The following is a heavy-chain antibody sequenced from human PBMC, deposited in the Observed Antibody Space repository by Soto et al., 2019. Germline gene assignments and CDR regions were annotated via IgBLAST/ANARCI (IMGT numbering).Heavy chain of an antibody. V-gene: IGHV3-33*01. D-gene: IGHD5-18*01. CDR1: GFTFSSYG. CDR2: IWYDGSNK. J-gene: IGHJ4*02. Sequence: QVQLVESGGGVVQPGRSLRLSCAASGFTFSSYGMHWVRQAPGKGLEWVAVIWYDGSNKYYADSVKGRFTISRDNSKNTLYLQMNSLRAEDTAVYYCARVRDQYSYGYTDYWGQGTLVTVSS. CDR3: ARVRDQYSYGYTDY.